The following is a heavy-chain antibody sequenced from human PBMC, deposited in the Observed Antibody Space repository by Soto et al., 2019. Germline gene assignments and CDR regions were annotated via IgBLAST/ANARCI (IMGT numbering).Heavy chain of an antibody. J-gene: IGHJ4*02. Sequence: QVQLVQSGAEVKKPGSSVKVSCTASRGTFSYNTISWVRQAPGQGLEWMGRVIPMVGMSSYAQKFQGRLTITADNSTSTVYMVLNSLRPEDTAVYYCATNYGSGSTHFDYWGQGTLVTVSS. D-gene: IGHD3-10*01. V-gene: IGHV1-69*02. CDR3: ATNYGSGSTHFDY. CDR1: RGTFSYNT. CDR2: VIPMVGMS.